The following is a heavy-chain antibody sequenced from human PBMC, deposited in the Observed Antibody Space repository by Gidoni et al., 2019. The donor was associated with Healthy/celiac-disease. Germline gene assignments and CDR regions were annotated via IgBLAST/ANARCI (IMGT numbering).Heavy chain of an antibody. CDR1: GGSFSNSY. V-gene: IGHV4-34*01. D-gene: IGHD7-27*01. CDR3: ARGATETGDFFDY. J-gene: IGHJ4*02. Sequence: QVQLQQWGAGLLKPSETLSLTCAVYGGSFSNSYWSWIRQPPGKGLEWIGEINHSGRTNYNSSLKSRVTISVDTSKNQFSLKLSSVTAADTAVYYCARGATETGDFFDYWGQGTLVTVSS. CDR2: INHSGRT.